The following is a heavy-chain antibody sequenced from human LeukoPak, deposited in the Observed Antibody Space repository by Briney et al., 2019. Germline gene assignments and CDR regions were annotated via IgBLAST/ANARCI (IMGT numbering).Heavy chain of an antibody. CDR2: INPNRGNT. J-gene: IGHJ4*02. CDR1: GYTFTSYD. V-gene: IGHV1-8*01. CDR3: ARGRRTFDN. Sequence: ASVKVSCKASGYTFTSYDVTWLRHATGQGLEWMGWINPNRGNTDYEKKLQDRDTMKRHNSVSTAYMEMSSLRYEDTAVYYCARGRRTFDNWGQGTLVTVSS.